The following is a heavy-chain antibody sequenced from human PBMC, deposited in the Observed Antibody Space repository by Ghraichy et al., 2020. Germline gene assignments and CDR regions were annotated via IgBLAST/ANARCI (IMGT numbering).Heavy chain of an antibody. D-gene: IGHD3-22*01. J-gene: IGHJ4*02. CDR2: IYYKGTT. Sequence: SQTLSLTCSVSGDSISGNYLSWIRQAPGKGMEWIAYIYYKGTTTYNPSLESRATISADSSRSQISLKLTSVTAADTAVYYCARLRTSNYYDTSGYYYPDYWGQGTLVTVSS. CDR1: GDSISGNY. CDR3: ARLRTSNYYDTSGYYYPDY. V-gene: IGHV4-59*08.